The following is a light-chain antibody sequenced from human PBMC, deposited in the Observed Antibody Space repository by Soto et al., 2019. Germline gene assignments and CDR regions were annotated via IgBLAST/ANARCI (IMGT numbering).Light chain of an antibody. Sequence: QSVLTQPPSVSGAPGQRVTISCTGSSSNIGAGYPVHWYQQLPGTAPTLLVAGNRPSGVPDRFSVSKSGASASLAITGLQAEDEADYYCQSYDSSLSRRWVFGGGTKVTGL. J-gene: IGLJ3*02. CDR3: QSYDSSLSRRWV. CDR2: G. CDR1: SSNIGAGYP. V-gene: IGLV1-40*01.